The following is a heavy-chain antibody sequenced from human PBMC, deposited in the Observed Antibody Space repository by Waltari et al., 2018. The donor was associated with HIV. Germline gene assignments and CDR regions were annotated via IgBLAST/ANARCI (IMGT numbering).Heavy chain of an antibody. CDR1: GFIFNNYG. V-gene: IGHV3-33*01. J-gene: IGHJ6*02. CDR2: MWYDGISK. CDR3: AREGYCSGGSCPLPH. Sequence: QVQLEESGGGVVQHGRSLRLSCAAPGFIFNNYGMHWVRQAPGKGLEWVALMWYDGISKCYAESVKGRFTISRDKSKNTLYLEMNSLRAEDTAVYYCAREGYCSGGSCPLPHWGQGTTVTVSS. D-gene: IGHD2-15*01.